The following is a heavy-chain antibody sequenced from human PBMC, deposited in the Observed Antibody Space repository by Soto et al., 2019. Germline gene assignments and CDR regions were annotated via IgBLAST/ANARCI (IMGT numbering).Heavy chain of an antibody. CDR3: ARVTGDYVARSMDV. D-gene: IGHD4-17*01. CDR1: GGSISSGGYY. CDR2: IYYSGST. Sequence: SETLSLTCTVSGGSISSGGYYWSWIRQHPGKGLEWIGYIYYSGSTYYNPSLKSRVTISVDTSKNQFSLKLSSVTAADTAVYYCARVTGDYVARSMDVWGQGTTVTVSS. V-gene: IGHV4-31*03. J-gene: IGHJ6*02.